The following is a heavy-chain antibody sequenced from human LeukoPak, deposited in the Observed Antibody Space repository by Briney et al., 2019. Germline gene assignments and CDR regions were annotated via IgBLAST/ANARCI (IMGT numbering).Heavy chain of an antibody. CDR3: ARDEITMVRGVTNGMDV. D-gene: IGHD3-10*01. Sequence: RWASVKVSCKASGYTFTSYAMHWVRQAPGQRLEWMGWINAGNGNTKYSQKFQGRVTITRDTSASTAYMEPSSLRSEDTAVYYCARDEITMVRGVTNGMDVWGKGTTVTVSS. V-gene: IGHV1-3*01. CDR2: INAGNGNT. CDR1: GYTFTSYA. J-gene: IGHJ6*04.